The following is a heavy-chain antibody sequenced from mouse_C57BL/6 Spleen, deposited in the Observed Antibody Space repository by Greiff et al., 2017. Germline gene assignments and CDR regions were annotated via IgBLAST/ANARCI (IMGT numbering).Heavy chain of an antibody. J-gene: IGHJ3*01. CDR1: GYTFTSYW. CDR2: INPSNGGT. CDR3: ARELGKMATRAWFAY. D-gene: IGHD2-2*01. V-gene: IGHV1-53*01. Sequence: QVQLQQPGTELVKPGASVKLSCKASGYTFTSYWMHWVKQRPGQGLEWFGNINPSNGGTNYTEKFKSKATLTVDKSSSPAYMQLSSLTSEDSAVYYSARELGKMATRAWFAYWGQGTLVTVSA.